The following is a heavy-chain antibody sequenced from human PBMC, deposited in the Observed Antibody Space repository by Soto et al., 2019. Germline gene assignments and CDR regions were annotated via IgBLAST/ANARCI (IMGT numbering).Heavy chain of an antibody. V-gene: IGHV4-59*08. CDR1: GGSISSYY. D-gene: IGHD3-10*01. CDR2: IYYSGST. CDR3: ARHNYGAGSTYFDY. Sequence: QVQLQESGPGLVKPSETLSLTCTVSGGSISSYYWSWIRQPPGKGLEWIGDIYYSGSTNYNPSLKSRVPRSVDTSKNQFSRTLNSMTAAATAVYYCARHNYGAGSTYFDYWGQGTLVTVSS. J-gene: IGHJ4*02.